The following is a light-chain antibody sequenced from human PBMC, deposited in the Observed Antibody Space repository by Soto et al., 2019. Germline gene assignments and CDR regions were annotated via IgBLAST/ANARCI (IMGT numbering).Light chain of an antibody. CDR3: QQYSNWPPLYT. Sequence: EIVMTQSSATLSVSPGERATLSCRASQSVSSYLAWYQQKPGLPPRLLIYDASTRATGIPDRFSGSGSGTDFTLTISSLQSADFAVYDCQQYSNWPPLYTFGRGTKLEIK. J-gene: IGKJ2*01. CDR1: QSVSSY. V-gene: IGKV3-15*01. CDR2: DAS.